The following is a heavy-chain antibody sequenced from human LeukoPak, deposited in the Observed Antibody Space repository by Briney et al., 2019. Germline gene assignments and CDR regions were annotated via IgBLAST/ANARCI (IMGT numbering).Heavy chain of an antibody. CDR1: GYSFTSYA. J-gene: IGHJ4*02. D-gene: IGHD3-22*01. CDR3: ARDPLRSTRSIYYNALDV. CDR2: ISAYNGNT. V-gene: IGHV1-18*01. Sequence: GASVKVSCKASGYSFTSYAINWVRQAPGQGLEWMGWISAYNGNTDYAQKLQGRVTMTTDTSTSTAYMELRSLTSDDTAVYYCARDPLRSTRSIYYNALDVWGQGTLVTVSS.